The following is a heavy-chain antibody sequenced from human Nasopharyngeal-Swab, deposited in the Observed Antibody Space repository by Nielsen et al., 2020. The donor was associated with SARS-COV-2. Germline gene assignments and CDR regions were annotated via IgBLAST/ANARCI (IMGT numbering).Heavy chain of an antibody. CDR1: GFTFSSYG. Sequence: GESLKISCAASGFTFSSYGMHWVRQAPGKGLEWVAVIWYDGSNKYYADSVKGRFTISRDNSKNTLYLQMNSLRAEDTAVYYCAGYSGYDYGAFDIWGQGTMVTVSS. D-gene: IGHD5-12*01. J-gene: IGHJ3*02. CDR2: IWYDGSNK. CDR3: AGYSGYDYGAFDI. V-gene: IGHV3-33*01.